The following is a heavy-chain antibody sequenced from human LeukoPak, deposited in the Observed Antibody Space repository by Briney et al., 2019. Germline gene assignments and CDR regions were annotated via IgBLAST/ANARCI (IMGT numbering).Heavy chain of an antibody. Sequence: ASVKVSCKASGYTFTSYAMHWVRQAPGQRLEWMGWINAGNGNTKYSQKFQGRVTITRDTSASTAYMELSSLRSEDTAVYYCAYGSGSYSIFDYRGQGTLVTVSS. V-gene: IGHV1-3*01. CDR1: GYTFTSYA. CDR3: AYGSGSYSIFDY. CDR2: INAGNGNT. J-gene: IGHJ4*02. D-gene: IGHD3-10*01.